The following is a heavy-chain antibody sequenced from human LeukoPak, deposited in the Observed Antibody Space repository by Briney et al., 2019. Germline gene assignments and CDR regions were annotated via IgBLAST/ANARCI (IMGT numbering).Heavy chain of an antibody. D-gene: IGHD3-3*01. CDR1: GGSFSGYY. J-gene: IGHJ5*02. Sequence: PSETLSLTCDVYGGSFSGYYWSWIRQSPGKGLEWIASVSYSGTVYYNPSLKSRVTISVDTSKNQFSLKLSSVTAADTAVYYCARHVIIHWFDPWGQGTVVTVSS. CDR3: ARHVIIHWFDP. V-gene: IGHV4-34*01. CDR2: VSYSGTV.